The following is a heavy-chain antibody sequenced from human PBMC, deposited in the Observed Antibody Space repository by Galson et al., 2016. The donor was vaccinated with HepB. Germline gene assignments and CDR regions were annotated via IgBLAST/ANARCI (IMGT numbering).Heavy chain of an antibody. J-gene: IGHJ2*01. Sequence: SLRLSCAASGFTSSNFDMSWVRQAPGKGLEWVSSISFSGDGTTYADSVKGRFTISRDNPKNTLYLEMNSLRAEDTAVYYCAKALPPWYFDLWGRGTLVTVSS. V-gene: IGHV3-23*01. CDR3: AKALPPWYFDL. CDR2: ISFSGDGT. CDR1: GFTSSNFD.